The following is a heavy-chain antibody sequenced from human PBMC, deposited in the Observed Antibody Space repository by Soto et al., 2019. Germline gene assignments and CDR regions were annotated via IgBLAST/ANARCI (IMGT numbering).Heavy chain of an antibody. D-gene: IGHD6-19*01. Sequence: QVQLVQSGAAVKKPGSSVKVSCKASGGSFNNYAISWVRQAPGLGLEWMGGILPKLGTGNYAQKFQGRVTITADESRRTAYMELSSLRSEDTAVYYCAAGYSTGWGGGYWGQGTLVTVSS. CDR2: ILPKLGTG. CDR1: GGSFNNYA. J-gene: IGHJ4*02. V-gene: IGHV1-69*12. CDR3: AAGYSTGWGGGY.